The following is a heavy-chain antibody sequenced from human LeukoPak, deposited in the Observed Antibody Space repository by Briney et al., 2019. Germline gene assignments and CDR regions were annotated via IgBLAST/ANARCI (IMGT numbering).Heavy chain of an antibody. CDR1: GFTVSSNF. Sequence: GGSLRLSCAASGFTVSSNFMNWVRQAPGKELEWVSLIYSGGDTYYADSVKDRFTISKDNSQNTVFLQMNSLRAEDTVVYFCARDHAPAFSNGYKSYGMDVWGQGTTVTVSS. J-gene: IGHJ6*02. D-gene: IGHD3-22*01. CDR2: IYSGGDT. V-gene: IGHV3-66*01. CDR3: ARDHAPAFSNGYKSYGMDV.